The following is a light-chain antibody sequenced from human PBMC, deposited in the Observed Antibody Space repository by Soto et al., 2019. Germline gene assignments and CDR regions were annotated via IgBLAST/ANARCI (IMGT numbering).Light chain of an antibody. J-gene: IGKJ4*01. CDR1: QTVRNNY. V-gene: IGKV3-20*01. Sequence: EFVLTQSPGTLSLSPGERATLSCRASQTVRNNYSAWYQQNPGQAPRLLLYDASGRATGIPDRFSAGGSGTDFTLNISRLEPEDFAVYCCQQFSSYLLTFGGGTKVEIK. CDR3: QQFSSYLLT. CDR2: DAS.